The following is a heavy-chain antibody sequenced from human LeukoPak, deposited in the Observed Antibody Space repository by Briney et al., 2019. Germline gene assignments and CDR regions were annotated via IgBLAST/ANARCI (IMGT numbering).Heavy chain of an antibody. D-gene: IGHD6-13*01. CDR2: ISAYNGNT. CDR1: GYSFTNYG. V-gene: IGHV1-18*01. J-gene: IGHJ4*02. Sequence: GASVKVSCKASGYSFTNYGINWVRQAPGQGLEWMGWISAYNGNTNYAQKLQGRVTMTTDTSTSTAYMELSSLRSEDTAVYYCARRSIAAATDYWGQGTLVTVSS. CDR3: ARRSIAAATDY.